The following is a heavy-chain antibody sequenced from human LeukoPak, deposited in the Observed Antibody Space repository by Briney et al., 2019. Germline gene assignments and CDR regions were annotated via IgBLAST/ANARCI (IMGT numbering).Heavy chain of an antibody. V-gene: IGHV3-66*01. D-gene: IGHD5-18*01. CDR1: GFTFSSYW. J-gene: IGHJ4*02. Sequence: GGSLRLSCAASGFTFSSYWMHWVRQAPGKGLEWVSVIYSGGSTYYADSVKGRFTISRDNSKNTLYLQMNSLRAEDTAVYYCARESDNTAMDFGYWGQGTLVTVSS. CDR3: ARESDNTAMDFGY. CDR2: IYSGGST.